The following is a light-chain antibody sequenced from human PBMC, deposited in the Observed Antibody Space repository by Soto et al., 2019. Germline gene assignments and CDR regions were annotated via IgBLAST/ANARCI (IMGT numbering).Light chain of an antibody. Sequence: DIQMTQSPSSLSASIGDRVSITCRASQGSTTYLNWYQQKPGTAPKVLIFAVSTLQSGVPSRCSGSGSGTDFTLTISSLQPEDLATYYCQQSYRTPLTFGGGTKVDIK. CDR1: QGSTTY. J-gene: IGKJ4*01. V-gene: IGKV1-39*01. CDR2: AVS. CDR3: QQSYRTPLT.